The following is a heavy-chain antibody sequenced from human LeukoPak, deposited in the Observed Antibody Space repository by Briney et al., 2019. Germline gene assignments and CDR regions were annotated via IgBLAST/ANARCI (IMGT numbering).Heavy chain of an antibody. Sequence: SETLSLTCAVYGGSFSDYYWSWIRQPPGKGLEWIGEINHSGSTNYNPSLKSRVTISVNTSKNQFSLMLSSVTAADTAVYYCARGLYTAMVTGAFDIWGQGTMVTVS. D-gene: IGHD5-18*01. CDR1: GGSFSDYY. CDR3: ARGLYTAMVTGAFDI. V-gene: IGHV4-34*01. CDR2: INHSGST. J-gene: IGHJ3*02.